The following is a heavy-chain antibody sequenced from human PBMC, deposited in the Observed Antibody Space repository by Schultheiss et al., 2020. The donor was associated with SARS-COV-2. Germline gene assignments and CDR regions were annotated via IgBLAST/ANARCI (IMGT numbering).Heavy chain of an antibody. CDR1: GFTFSSYA. CDR3: ARSIDVLRYPLYYYGMDV. V-gene: IGHV3-30*04. Sequence: GGSLRLSCAASGFTFSSYAMHWVRQAPGKGLEWVAVISYDGSNKYYADSVKGRFTISRDNAKNSLYLQMNSLRAEDTAVYYCARSIDVLRYPLYYYGMDVWGQGTTVTVSS. CDR2: ISYDGSNK. J-gene: IGHJ6*02. D-gene: IGHD3-9*01.